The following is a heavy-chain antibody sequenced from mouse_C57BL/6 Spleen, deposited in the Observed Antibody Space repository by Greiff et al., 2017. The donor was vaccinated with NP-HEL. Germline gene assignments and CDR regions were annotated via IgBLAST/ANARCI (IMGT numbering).Heavy chain of an antibody. CDR1: GYTFTSYW. CDR2: IDPSDSET. V-gene: IGHV1-52*01. Sequence: VQLQQPGAELVRPGSSVKLSCKASGYTFTSYWMHWVKQRPIQGLEWIGNIDPSDSETHYNQKFKDKATLTVDKSSSTAYMQLSSLTSEDSAVYYCARRYYGSSPHWYFDVWGTGTTVTVSS. D-gene: IGHD1-1*01. CDR3: ARRYYGSSPHWYFDV. J-gene: IGHJ1*03.